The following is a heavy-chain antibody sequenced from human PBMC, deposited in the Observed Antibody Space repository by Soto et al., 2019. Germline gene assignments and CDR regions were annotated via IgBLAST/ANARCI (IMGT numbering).Heavy chain of an antibody. CDR1: GFTFSSYS. CDR2: ISSSSSYI. Sequence: GGSLRLSCAASGFTFSSYSMNWVRQAPGKGLEWVSSISSSSSYIYYADSVKGRFTISRDNAKNSLYLQMNSLMAEDTAVYYCARVREYQKTTIFGVVEYYYYYYGMDVWGQGTTVTVSS. D-gene: IGHD3-3*01. V-gene: IGHV3-21*01. J-gene: IGHJ6*02. CDR3: ARVREYQKTTIFGVVEYYYYYYGMDV.